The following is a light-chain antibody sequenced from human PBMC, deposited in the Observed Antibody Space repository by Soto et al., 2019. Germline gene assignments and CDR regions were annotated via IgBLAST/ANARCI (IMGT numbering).Light chain of an antibody. CDR3: QQYNSYWT. Sequence: DIQMTQSPSTLSASVGDRVTITFRASQSISSWLAWYQQKPGKAPKLLIYDGSSSESGVPSRFSGSGSGTEFTLTISSLQPDDFATYYCQQYNSYWTFGQGTKVDIK. CDR1: QSISSW. J-gene: IGKJ1*01. V-gene: IGKV1-5*01. CDR2: DGS.